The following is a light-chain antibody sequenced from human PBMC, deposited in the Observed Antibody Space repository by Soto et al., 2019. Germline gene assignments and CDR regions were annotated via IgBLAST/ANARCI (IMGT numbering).Light chain of an antibody. V-gene: IGLV1-44*01. CDR2: SNN. CDR1: SSNIGSNT. J-gene: IGLJ3*02. Sequence: QSVLTQPPSASGTPGQRVTISCSGSSSNIGSNTVNWYQQLPGTAPQLLISSNNQRPSGVPDRFSGSKSGASASLAISGLQSEDEADYYCAAWDDSLNGWVFGGGTKLTVL. CDR3: AAWDDSLNGWV.